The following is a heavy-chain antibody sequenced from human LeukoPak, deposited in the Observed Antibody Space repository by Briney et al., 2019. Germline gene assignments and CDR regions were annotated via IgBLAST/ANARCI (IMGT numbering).Heavy chain of an antibody. CDR3: ARQDSSGYSTSNSDY. D-gene: IGHD3-22*01. CDR1: GYTFTGYG. V-gene: IGHV1-18*01. J-gene: IGHJ4*02. Sequence: GASVKVSCKASGYTFTGYGISWVRQAPGQGLEWMGWISAYNGNTNYAQKLQGRVTMTTDTSTSTAYMELRSLRSDDTAVYYCARQDSSGYSTSNSDYWGQGTLVTVSS. CDR2: ISAYNGNT.